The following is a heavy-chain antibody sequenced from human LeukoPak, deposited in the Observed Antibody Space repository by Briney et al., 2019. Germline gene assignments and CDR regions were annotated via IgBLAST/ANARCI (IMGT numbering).Heavy chain of an antibody. D-gene: IGHD3-22*01. CDR1: GGTFSSYA. CDR3: ARGLYYYDSNGRTPYDY. Sequence: GASVKVSCKASGGTFSSYAITWVRQAPGQGLEWMGWMNPNSGITGYAQKFQGRVSMTRNTSISTAYMELSSLRSEDTAVYYCARGLYYYDSNGRTPYDYWGQGTLVTVSS. CDR2: MNPNSGIT. V-gene: IGHV1-8*01. J-gene: IGHJ4*02.